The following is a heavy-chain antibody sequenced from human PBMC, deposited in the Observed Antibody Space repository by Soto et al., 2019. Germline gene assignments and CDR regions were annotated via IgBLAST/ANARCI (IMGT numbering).Heavy chain of an antibody. Sequence: QVQLVQSGAEVKKPGASVKVSCKASGYTFINYYIHWVGQAPGHGLEWMAIINPTGGSTNYAQKFQGRLTLTMDTSTSTVYMELSSLTSEEKAMYYCARHLAASDVWGQGTLVTVSS. CDR1: GYTFINYY. CDR2: INPTGGST. CDR3: ARHLAASDV. J-gene: IGHJ4*02. D-gene: IGHD6-25*01. V-gene: IGHV1-46*01.